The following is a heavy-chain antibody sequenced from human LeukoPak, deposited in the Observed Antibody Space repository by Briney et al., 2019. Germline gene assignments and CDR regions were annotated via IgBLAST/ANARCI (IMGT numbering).Heavy chain of an antibody. CDR1: GYSISSGYY. CDR3: ARDPGYSSSF. CDR2: IYYSGST. V-gene: IGHV4-38-2*02. D-gene: IGHD6-13*01. Sequence: SETLSLTCTVSGYSISSGYYWGWIRQPPGKGLEWIGSIYYSGSTYYNPSLKSRVTISVDTSKNQFSLKLSSVTAADTAVYYCARDPGYSSSFWGQGTLVTVSS. J-gene: IGHJ4*02.